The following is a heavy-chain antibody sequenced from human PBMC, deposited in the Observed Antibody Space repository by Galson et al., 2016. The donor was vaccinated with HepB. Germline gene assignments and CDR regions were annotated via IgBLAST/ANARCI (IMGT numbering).Heavy chain of an antibody. CDR1: GGTFSSYT. J-gene: IGHJ5*02. CDR2: ITPIFGTP. D-gene: IGHD3-10*01. V-gene: IGHV1-69*13. CDR3: AKEAGLTMLQGVWFDP. Sequence: SVKVSCKASGGTFSSYTIDWVRQAPGQGLEWMGGITPIFGTPAYAQKFQGRVTITADDSTNTVYLELTSLRSDDTAVYYCAKEAGLTMLQGVWFDPWGQGTLVTVSS.